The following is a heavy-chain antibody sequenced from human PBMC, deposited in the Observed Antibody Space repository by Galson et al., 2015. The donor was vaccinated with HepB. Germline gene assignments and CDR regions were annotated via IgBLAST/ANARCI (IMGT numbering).Heavy chain of an antibody. CDR2: IRYDGSNK. CDR1: GFTFSSYG. D-gene: IGHD3-22*01. CDR3: AKDQPTRISMIGVVPLDAFDI. J-gene: IGHJ3*02. Sequence: SLRLSCAASGFTFSSYGMHWVRQAPGKGLEWVAFIRYDGSNKYYADSVKGRFTISRDNSKNTLYLQMNSLRAEDTAVYYCAKDQPTRISMIGVVPLDAFDIWGQGTMVTVSS. V-gene: IGHV3-30*02.